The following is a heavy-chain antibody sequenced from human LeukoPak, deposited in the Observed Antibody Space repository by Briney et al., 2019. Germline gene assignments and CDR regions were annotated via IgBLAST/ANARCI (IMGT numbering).Heavy chain of an antibody. J-gene: IGHJ4*02. Sequence: SETLSLTCAVYGGSSSGYYWSWIRQPPGKGLEWIGEINHSGSTNYNPSLKSRVTISVDTSKNQFSLKLSSVTAADTAVYYCARDQRGYSYGYVPLFDYWGQGTLVTVSS. CDR3: ARDQRGYSYGYVPLFDY. V-gene: IGHV4-34*01. D-gene: IGHD5-18*01. CDR1: GGSSSGYY. CDR2: INHSGST.